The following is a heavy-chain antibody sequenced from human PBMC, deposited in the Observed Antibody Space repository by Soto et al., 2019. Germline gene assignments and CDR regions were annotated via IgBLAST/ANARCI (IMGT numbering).Heavy chain of an antibody. Sequence: ASVKVSCKASGYTFMNYGISWVRQAPGQGLERMGWINTYKGNTNYAQNLKGRVILTTDTSTNTAYMELKSLRSDDTAVYYCARDMVVGGYSDHWGKGTKVTVAS. CDR1: GYTFMNYG. J-gene: IGHJ4*02. CDR3: ARDMVVGGYSDH. CDR2: INTYKGNT. V-gene: IGHV1-18*01. D-gene: IGHD2-15*01.